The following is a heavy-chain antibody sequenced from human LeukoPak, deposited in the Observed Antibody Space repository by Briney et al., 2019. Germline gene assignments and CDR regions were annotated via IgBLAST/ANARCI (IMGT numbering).Heavy chain of an antibody. CDR1: GYSFTSYW. CDR2: IYPGDSDT. D-gene: IGHD3-22*01. CDR3: ARRYYYDSSGYYSYPNYFDY. J-gene: IGHJ4*02. V-gene: IGHV5-51*01. Sequence: GESLKISCEGSGYSFTSYWIGWVRQMPGKGLEWMGIIYPGDSDTRYSPSFQGQVTISADKSISTAYLQWSSLKASDTAMYYCARRYYYDSSGYYSYPNYFDYWGQGTLVTVSS.